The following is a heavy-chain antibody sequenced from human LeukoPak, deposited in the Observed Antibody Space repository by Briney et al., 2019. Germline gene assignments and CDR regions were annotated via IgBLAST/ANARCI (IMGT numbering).Heavy chain of an antibody. V-gene: IGHV4-34*01. CDR3: AGRPRGVGELLNDY. CDR2: INHSGST. D-gene: IGHD3-10*01. CDR1: GGSLSGYY. J-gene: IGHJ4*02. Sequence: SETLSLTCAVYGGSLSGYYWSWIRQPPGKGLEWIGEINHSGSTNYNPSLKSRVTISVDTSKNQFSLKLSSVTAADTAVYYCAGRPRGVGELLNDYWGQGTLVTVSS.